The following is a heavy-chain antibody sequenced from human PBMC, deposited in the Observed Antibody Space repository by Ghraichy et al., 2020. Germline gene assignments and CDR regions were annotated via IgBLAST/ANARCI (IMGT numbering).Heavy chain of an antibody. Sequence: SETLSLTCTVSGGSINTGSYYWTWIRQHPGKGLEWIGYIYYSGSTSYNPSLKSRVTISVDTSKNQFSVKLNSVTAADTAVYYCARVPIPYRLQADYFYYGMDVWGQGTTVTVS. CDR2: IYYSGST. D-gene: IGHD5-24*01. V-gene: IGHV4-31*03. J-gene: IGHJ6*02. CDR1: GGSINTGSYY. CDR3: ARVPIPYRLQADYFYYGMDV.